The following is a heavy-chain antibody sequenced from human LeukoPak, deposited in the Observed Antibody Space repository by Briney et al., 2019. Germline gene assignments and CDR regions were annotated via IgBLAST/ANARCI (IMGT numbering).Heavy chain of an antibody. CDR1: GFTFSSYS. Sequence: GGSLRLSCAASGFTFSSYSMNWVRQAPGKGLEWVSYISSSSSTIYYADSVKGRFTISRDNAKNSLYLQMNSLRAEDTAAYYRARGGIAAPFDYWGQGTLVTVSS. V-gene: IGHV3-48*01. D-gene: IGHD6-13*01. CDR3: ARGGIAAPFDY. CDR2: ISSSSSTI. J-gene: IGHJ4*02.